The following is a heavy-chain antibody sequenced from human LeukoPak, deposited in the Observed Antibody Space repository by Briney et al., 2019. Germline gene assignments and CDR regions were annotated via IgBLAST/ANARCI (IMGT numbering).Heavy chain of an antibody. V-gene: IGHV4-59*08. CDR1: GGSISSYY. CDR2: IYYSGST. D-gene: IGHD3-10*01. J-gene: IGHJ4*02. Sequence: SETLSLTCTVSGGSISSYYWSWIRQPPGKGLEWIGYIYYSGSTNYNPSLKSRVTISVDTSKNQFSLRLSSVTAADTAAYFCARAFGSGSYVIDCWGQGTLVTVSS. CDR3: ARAFGSGSYVIDC.